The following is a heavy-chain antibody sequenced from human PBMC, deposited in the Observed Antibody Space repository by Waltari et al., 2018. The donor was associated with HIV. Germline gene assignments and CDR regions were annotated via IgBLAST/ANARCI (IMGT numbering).Heavy chain of an antibody. CDR1: GFTFSSYA. CDR3: ARDPQYCSSTSCSYYFDY. D-gene: IGHD2-2*01. CDR2: ISYDGRNK. V-gene: IGHV3-30*04. J-gene: IGHJ4*02. Sequence: QVQLVESGGGVVQPGRSLRLSCAASGFTFSSYAMHWVRQAPGKGLWWVAFISYDGRNKYYADSVKGRFTISRDNAKNTLYLQMNSLRAEDTAVYYCARDPQYCSSTSCSYYFDYWGQGTLVTVSS.